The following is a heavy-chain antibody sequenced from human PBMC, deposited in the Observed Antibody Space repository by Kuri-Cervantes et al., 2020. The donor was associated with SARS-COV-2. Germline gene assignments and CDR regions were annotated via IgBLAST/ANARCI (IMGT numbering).Heavy chain of an antibody. J-gene: IGHJ4*02. V-gene: IGHV3-15*07. Sequence: GESLKISCAASGLTFSNAWMNWVRQAPGKGLEWVGRIKSKTDGGTTDYAAPVKGRFTISRDNAKNMLFLQMNSLRAEDTAVYYCVRDGDHWNFDYWGQGTLVTVSS. CDR1: GLTFSNAW. CDR2: IKSKTDGGTT. CDR3: VRDGDHWNFDY. D-gene: IGHD1-1*01.